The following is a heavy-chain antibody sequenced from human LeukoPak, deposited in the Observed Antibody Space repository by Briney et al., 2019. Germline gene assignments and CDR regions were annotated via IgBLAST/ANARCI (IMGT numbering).Heavy chain of an antibody. CDR2: IYYGGST. CDR3: ANSVNYGDNSGYFDY. CDR1: GGSITSSSYY. D-gene: IGHD4-23*01. Sequence: SETLSLTCTVSGGSITSSSYYWVWIRQPPGKGLEWIGSIYYGGSTYYNPSLQSRVSMSVDTSKNQFSLKLSSVTAADTAVYYCANSVNYGDNSGYFDYWGQGTLVTVSS. V-gene: IGHV4-39*01. J-gene: IGHJ4*02.